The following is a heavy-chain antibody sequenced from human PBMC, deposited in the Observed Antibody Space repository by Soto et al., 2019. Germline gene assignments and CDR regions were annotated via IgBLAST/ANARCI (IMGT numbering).Heavy chain of an antibody. V-gene: IGHV4-31*03. CDR2: IHHSGRT. CDR3: ARVGEENYYYGMDV. J-gene: IGHJ6*02. Sequence: ASETLSLTCTVSGGSISSDGHYWSWIRQHPGKGLEWIAYIHHSGRTNYNPSLKSRVSIFVDTSKNQFSLEVSSVTAADAAVYYCARVGEENYYYGMDVWGQGTTVTVSS. CDR1: GGSISSDGHY. D-gene: IGHD3-10*01.